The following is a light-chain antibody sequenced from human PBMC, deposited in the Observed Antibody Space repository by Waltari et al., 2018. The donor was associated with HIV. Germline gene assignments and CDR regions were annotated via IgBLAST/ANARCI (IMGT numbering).Light chain of an antibody. J-gene: IGLJ3*02. V-gene: IGLV3-25*03. CDR2: KDT. CDR1: ALPKHY. Sequence: SSELTQPPSMSVSPGQTARITCSGDALPKHYAYWYQKKSRRAPVLIIFKDTYRPAGIHERCSGATSGTTATLTISDVQAGDEADYYCQSTDTAGTVGVFGGGTKLT. CDR3: QSTDTAGTVGV.